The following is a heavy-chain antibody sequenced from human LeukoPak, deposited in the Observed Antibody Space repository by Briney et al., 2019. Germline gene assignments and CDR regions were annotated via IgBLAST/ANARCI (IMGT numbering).Heavy chain of an antibody. J-gene: IGHJ4*02. V-gene: IGHV4-59*01. CDR2: VYHTGTS. CDR1: GASINDYY. D-gene: IGHD2-8*01. Sequence: PSETLSLTCSVSGASINDYYWTWIRQPPGKGLEWIGYVYHTGTSGYHPSLKSRVPMSLDTSKNQVSLKLRSVTAADTAVYFCTRVVNGGHFDYWGQGTLVTVSS. CDR3: TRVVNGGHFDY.